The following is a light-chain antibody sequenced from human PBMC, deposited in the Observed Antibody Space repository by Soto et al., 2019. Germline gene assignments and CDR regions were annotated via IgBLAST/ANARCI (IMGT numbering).Light chain of an antibody. Sequence: QSALTQSPSASASLGASVKLTCTLSSGHSSYAIAWHQQQPEKGPRYLMKLNSDGSHSKGDGIPDRFSGSSSGAERYLTISSLPSEDEADYYCQTWGTGIQVFGGGTKLTVL. CDR1: SGHSSYA. CDR3: QTWGTGIQV. CDR2: LNSDGSH. J-gene: IGLJ2*01. V-gene: IGLV4-69*01.